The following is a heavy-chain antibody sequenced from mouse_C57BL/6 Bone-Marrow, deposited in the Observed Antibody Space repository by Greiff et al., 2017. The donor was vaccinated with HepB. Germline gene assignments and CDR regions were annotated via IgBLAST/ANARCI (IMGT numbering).Heavy chain of an antibody. CDR1: GYTFTDYY. V-gene: IGHV1-76*01. Sequence: VQLQQSGAELVRPGASVKLSCKASGYTFTDYYINWVKQRPGQGLEWIARIYPGSGNTYYNEKFKGKATLTAEKSSSTAYMQLSSLTSEDSAVYFCARSGGVDYWGQGTTLTVSS. CDR3: ARSGGVDY. D-gene: IGHD3-2*02. J-gene: IGHJ2*01. CDR2: IYPGSGNT.